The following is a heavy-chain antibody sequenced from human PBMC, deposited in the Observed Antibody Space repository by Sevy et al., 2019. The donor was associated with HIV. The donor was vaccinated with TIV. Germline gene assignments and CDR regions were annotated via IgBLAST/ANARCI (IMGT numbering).Heavy chain of an antibody. CDR2: SKDEANSYAT. J-gene: IGHJ6*03. CDR3: AREYYDLWSGYRFYYMDV. CDR1: EFTFRDHY. D-gene: IGHD3-3*01. V-gene: IGHV3-72*01. Sequence: GGSLRLSCAASEFTFRDHYMDWVRQAPGKGLEWVGRSKDEANSYATEYASFVKGRFIMSRVDSKNSMELEMNSLKTDDTAVYYCAREYYDLWSGYRFYYMDVWGKGTTVTVSS.